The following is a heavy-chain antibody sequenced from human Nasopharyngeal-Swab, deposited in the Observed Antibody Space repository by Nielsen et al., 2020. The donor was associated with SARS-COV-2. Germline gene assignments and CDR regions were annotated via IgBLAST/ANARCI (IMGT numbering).Heavy chain of an antibody. D-gene: IGHD7-27*01. CDR3: AHRPGRPWADPTWFDP. J-gene: IGHJ5*02. CDR2: IYWNDHK. CDR1: GFSLSSNVEG. Sequence: SGPTLVKPTQTLTLTCTFSGFSLSSNVEGVGWIRQPPGKALEWLALIYWNDHKRYSPSLKSRLTITKDTSKNQVVLTMTNMDPVDTATYYCAHRPGRPWADPTWFDPWGQGTLVTVSS. V-gene: IGHV2-5*01.